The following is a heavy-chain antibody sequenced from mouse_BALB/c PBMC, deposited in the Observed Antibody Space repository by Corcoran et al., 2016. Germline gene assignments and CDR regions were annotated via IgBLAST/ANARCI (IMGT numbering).Heavy chain of an antibody. CDR2: INPYNGGT. D-gene: IGHD2-14*01. CDR3: AKKDRYDKGFDY. J-gene: IGHJ2*01. CDR1: GYSFTGYT. V-gene: IGHV1-18*01. Sequence: EVQLQQSGPELVKPGASMKISCKASGYSFTGYTMNWVKQSHGQNLEWIGLINPYNGGTIYNQKFKGKATLTVDKSSSTAYMEVLSLTSEDSAVYYGAKKDRYDKGFDYWGEGTTVTVSS.